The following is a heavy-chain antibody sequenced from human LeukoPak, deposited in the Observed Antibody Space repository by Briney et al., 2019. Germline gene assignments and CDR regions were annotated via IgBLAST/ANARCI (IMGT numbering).Heavy chain of an antibody. Sequence: GGSLRLSCAASGFPFSSYWMSWVRQAPGKGLQWVAKIKEDGTEKFYVDSLQSGFTISRDNAKNSLYLQMSSLRAEDTAVYYCAELGITMIGGVWGKGTTVTISS. CDR3: AELGITMIGGV. CDR1: GFPFSSYW. J-gene: IGHJ6*04. V-gene: IGHV3-7*01. CDR2: IKEDGTEK. D-gene: IGHD3-10*02.